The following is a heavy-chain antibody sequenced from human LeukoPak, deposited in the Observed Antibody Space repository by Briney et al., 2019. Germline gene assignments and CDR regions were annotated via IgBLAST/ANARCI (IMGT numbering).Heavy chain of an antibody. CDR3: AKVPRAELTYYFDY. CDR1: GFTVSSNY. CDR2: IYSGGST. D-gene: IGHD1-7*01. Sequence: GGSLRLSCAASGFTVSSNYMSWVRQAPGKGLEWVSVIYSGGSTYYADSVKGRFTISRDNSKNTLYLQMNSLRAEDTAVYYCAKVPRAELTYYFDYWGRGTLVTVSS. J-gene: IGHJ4*02. V-gene: IGHV3-53*01.